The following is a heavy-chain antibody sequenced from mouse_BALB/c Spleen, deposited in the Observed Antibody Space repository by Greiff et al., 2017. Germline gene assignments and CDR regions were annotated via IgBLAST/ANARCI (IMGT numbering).Heavy chain of an antibody. J-gene: IGHJ4*01. D-gene: IGHD3-1*01. Sequence: VQLQQSGPQLVRPGASVKISCTASGFSFTSYWMHWVKQRPGQGLEWIGMIDHADSETRLNPKFKGKATLTVDTSSSTAYMQLSSPTSEDSAVYYCAREGNWGYEMDYWGQGTTVTVSS. CDR3: AREGNWGYEMDY. CDR2: IDHADSET. V-gene: IGHV1S127*01. CDR1: GFSFTSYW.